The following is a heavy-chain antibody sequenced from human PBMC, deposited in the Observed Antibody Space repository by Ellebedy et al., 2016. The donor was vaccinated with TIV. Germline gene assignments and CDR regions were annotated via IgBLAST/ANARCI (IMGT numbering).Heavy chain of an antibody. CDR3: VKDLAYCSSTSCSVPN. D-gene: IGHD2-2*01. Sequence: GESLKISCAASGFTFSSYAMHWVRQAPGKGLEYVSAISSNGGSTYYADSVKGRFTISRDNSKNTLYLQMSSLRAEDTAVYYCVKDLAYCSSTSCSVPNWGQGTLVTVSS. J-gene: IGHJ4*02. V-gene: IGHV3-64D*06. CDR2: ISSNGGST. CDR1: GFTFSSYA.